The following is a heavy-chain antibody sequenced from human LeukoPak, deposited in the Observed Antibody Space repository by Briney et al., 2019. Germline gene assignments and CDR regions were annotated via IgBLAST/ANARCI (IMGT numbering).Heavy chain of an antibody. CDR3: AKMGGIVVVPAADWFDP. V-gene: IGHV3-30*18. CDR1: GFTFSSYG. CDR2: ISYDGSNK. J-gene: IGHJ5*02. D-gene: IGHD2-2*01. Sequence: GGSLRLSCAASGFTFSSYGMHWVRQAPGKGLEWVAVISYDGSNKYYADSVKGRFTISRDNPKNTLYLQMNSLRAEDTAVYYCAKMGGIVVVPAADWFDPWGQGTLVTVSS.